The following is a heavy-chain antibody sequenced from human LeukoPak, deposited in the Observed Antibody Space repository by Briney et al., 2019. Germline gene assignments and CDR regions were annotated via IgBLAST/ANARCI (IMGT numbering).Heavy chain of an antibody. Sequence: GESLQISCKGSGYSFTSYWIGWVRQMPGKGLEWMGIIYPGDSDTRYSPSFQGQVTISADKSISTAYLQWSSLRASDTAMYYCARQTVGATRYIDYWGQGTLVTVSS. CDR1: GYSFTSYW. D-gene: IGHD1-26*01. V-gene: IGHV5-51*01. CDR3: ARQTVGATRYIDY. J-gene: IGHJ4*02. CDR2: IYPGDSDT.